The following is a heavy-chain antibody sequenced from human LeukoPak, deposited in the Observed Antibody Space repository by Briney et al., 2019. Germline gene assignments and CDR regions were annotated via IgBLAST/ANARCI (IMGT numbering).Heavy chain of an antibody. Sequence: ASVKVSCKASGSTFTSYGISWVRQAPGQGLEWVGWISAYNGNTNYAQKLQGRVTMTTDTSTSTAYMELRSLRSDDTAVYYCARDARTTVPTGLLDPDLYYGMDVWGQGTTVTVSS. CDR3: ARDARTTVPTGLLDPDLYYGMDV. J-gene: IGHJ6*02. CDR2: ISAYNGNT. D-gene: IGHD4-17*01. CDR1: GSTFTSYG. V-gene: IGHV1-18*01.